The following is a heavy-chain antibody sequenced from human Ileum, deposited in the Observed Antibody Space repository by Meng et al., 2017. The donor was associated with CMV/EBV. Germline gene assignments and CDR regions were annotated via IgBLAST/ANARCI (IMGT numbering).Heavy chain of an antibody. Sequence: LSLTCAASEFTFSASAIYWVRQASGKGLEWLGRMRSKANSYATGYAASVKGRFTISRDDSKNTAYLQMNSLQTEDTAVYYCTFIYSSSGEGFDYWGQGTLVTVSS. V-gene: IGHV3-73*01. CDR2: MRSKANSYAT. CDR1: EFTFSASA. J-gene: IGHJ4*02. CDR3: TFIYSSSGEGFDY. D-gene: IGHD6-13*01.